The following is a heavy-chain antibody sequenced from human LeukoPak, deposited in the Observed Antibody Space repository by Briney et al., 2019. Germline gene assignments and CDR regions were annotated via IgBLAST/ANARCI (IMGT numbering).Heavy chain of an antibody. CDR2: MYYDGSS. J-gene: IGHJ4*02. CDR1: GGSINSGTFY. CDR3: ARRSDSGSDDGEDYFDY. D-gene: IGHD1-26*01. Sequence: PSETLSLTCTVSGGSINSGTFYWGWIRQPPGKGLEWIGSMYYDGSSYYNPSLKCRVTTSVDTSKNQFSLKLTSVTAADTAVYFCARRSDSGSDDGEDYFDYWGQGTLVTVSS. V-gene: IGHV4-39*01.